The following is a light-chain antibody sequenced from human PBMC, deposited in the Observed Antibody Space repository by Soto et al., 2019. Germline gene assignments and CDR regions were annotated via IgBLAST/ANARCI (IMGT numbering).Light chain of an antibody. CDR3: SSYKSSSTLPYV. CDR1: SSDVGGYNL. Sequence: QSVLTQPASVSGSPGQSITISCTGTSSDVGGYNLVSWYQQYPDKAPKLMIFDVNTRPSGVSNRFSGSKSGNTASRTISGLQAEDEADYYCSSYKSSSTLPYVFGTGTKVTVL. J-gene: IGLJ1*01. CDR2: DVN. V-gene: IGLV2-14*01.